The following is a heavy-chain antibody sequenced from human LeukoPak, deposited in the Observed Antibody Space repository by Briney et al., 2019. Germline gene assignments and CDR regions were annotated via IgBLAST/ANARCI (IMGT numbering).Heavy chain of an antibody. CDR1: GFTFSSYS. CDR3: AELGITMIGGV. Sequence: GGSLRLSCAASGFTFSSYSMNWVRQAPGKGLEWVSSITRSSYIYYADSVKGRFTISRDNAKNSLYLQMNSLRAEDTAVYYCAELGITMIGGVWGKGTTVTISS. V-gene: IGHV3-21*01. J-gene: IGHJ6*04. D-gene: IGHD3-10*02. CDR2: ITRSSYI.